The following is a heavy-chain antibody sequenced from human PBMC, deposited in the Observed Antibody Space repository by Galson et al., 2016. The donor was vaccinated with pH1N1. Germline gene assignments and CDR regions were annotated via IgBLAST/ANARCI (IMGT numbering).Heavy chain of an antibody. V-gene: IGHV3-30*03. J-gene: IGHJ4*02. CDR2: ISYDGTNE. CDR3: ARDSEYSGHEGFH. Sequence: SLRLSCAASGFPFSTYGMHWVRQAPGKGLEWLAVISYDGTNEYYADSVKGRFTISRDKTQSTVYLQMNSLRTEDTAVYYCARDSEYSGHEGFHWAQGTLVIVSS. D-gene: IGHD5-12*01. CDR1: GFPFSTYG.